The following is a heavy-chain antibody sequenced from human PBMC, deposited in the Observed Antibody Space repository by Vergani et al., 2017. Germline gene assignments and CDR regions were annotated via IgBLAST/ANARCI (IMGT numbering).Heavy chain of an antibody. CDR3: ARDRVDIVATTTYYYYYYGMDV. Sequence: VQLVESGGGLVQPGGSLRLSCEASGFSFPGYAMSWVRQAPGKGLEWVSVIYSGGSTYYADSVKGRFTISRHNSKNTLYLQMNSLRAEDTAVYYCARDRVDIVATTTYYYYYYGMDVWGQGTTVTVSS. D-gene: IGHD5-12*01. J-gene: IGHJ6*02. CDR2: IYSGGST. V-gene: IGHV3-53*04. CDR1: GFSFPGYA.